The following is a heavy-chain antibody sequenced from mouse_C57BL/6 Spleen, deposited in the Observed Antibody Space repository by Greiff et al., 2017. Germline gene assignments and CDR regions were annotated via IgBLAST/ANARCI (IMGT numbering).Heavy chain of an antibody. CDR3: ARDAPYAMDY. J-gene: IGHJ4*01. V-gene: IGHV5-17*01. CDR1: GFTFSDYG. Sequence: VQLKESGGGLVKPGGSLKLSCAASGFTFSDYGMHWVRQAPEKGLEWVAYISSGRSTIYYADTVKGRFTISRDNAKNTLFLQMTSLRSEDTAMYYCARDAPYAMDYWGQGTSVTVSS. CDR2: ISSGRSTI.